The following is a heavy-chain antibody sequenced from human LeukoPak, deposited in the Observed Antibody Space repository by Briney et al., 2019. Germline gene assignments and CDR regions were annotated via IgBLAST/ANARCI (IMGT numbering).Heavy chain of an antibody. CDR1: GFTFSSYA. CDR3: ARSDFSGASGSYDY. J-gene: IGHJ4*02. D-gene: IGHD1-26*01. CDR2: ISYDGSNK. Sequence: PGGSLRLSCAASGFTFSSYAMHWDRQAPGKGLEWVAVISYDGSNKYYADSVKGRFTISRDNSKSTLYLQMNSLRAEDTAVYYCARSDFSGASGSYDYWGQGTLVTVSS. V-gene: IGHV3-30-3*01.